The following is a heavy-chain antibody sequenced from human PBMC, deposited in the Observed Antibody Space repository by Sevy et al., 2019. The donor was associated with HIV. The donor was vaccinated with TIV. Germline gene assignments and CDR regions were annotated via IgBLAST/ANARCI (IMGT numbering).Heavy chain of an antibody. CDR2: IYYSGST. CDR3: ARRSSGWYEDHYYYYMDV. J-gene: IGHJ6*03. Sequence: SETLSLTCTVSGGSISSYYWSWIRQPPGKGLECIGYIYYSGSTNYNPSLKSRVTISVDTSKNQFSLKLSSVTAADTAVYYCARRSSGWYEDHYYYYMDVWGKGTTVTVSS. D-gene: IGHD6-19*01. V-gene: IGHV4-59*08. CDR1: GGSISSYY.